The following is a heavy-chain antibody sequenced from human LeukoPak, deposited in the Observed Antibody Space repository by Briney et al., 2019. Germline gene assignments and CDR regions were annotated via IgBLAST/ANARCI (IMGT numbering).Heavy chain of an antibody. CDR2: IWYDGSNK. Sequence: PGGSLRLSCAASGFTFSSYGMHWVRQAPGKGLEWVAVIWYDGSNKYYADSVKGRFTISRDNSKNTLYLQMNSLRAEDTAVYYCAKDIAVAGTGWFDPWGQGTLVTVSS. J-gene: IGHJ5*02. D-gene: IGHD6-19*01. CDR1: GFTFSSYG. CDR3: AKDIAVAGTGWFDP. V-gene: IGHV3-33*06.